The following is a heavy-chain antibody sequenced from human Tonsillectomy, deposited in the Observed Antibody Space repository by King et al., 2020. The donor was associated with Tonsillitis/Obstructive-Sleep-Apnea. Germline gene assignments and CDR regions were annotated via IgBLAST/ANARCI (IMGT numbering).Heavy chain of an antibody. CDR2: ISWNSGSI. D-gene: IGHD4-17*01. Sequence: VQLVESGGGLVQPGKSLRLSCAASGFTFDNYAMHWVRHAPGKGLEWVSGISWNSGSIGYADSVKGRFTISRDNAKNSLYLQMNSLRAEDTALYYCAKVVDYGGNAAGCDYWGQGTLGTVSS. CDR3: AKVVDYGGNAAGCDY. J-gene: IGHJ4*02. V-gene: IGHV3-9*01. CDR1: GFTFDNYA.